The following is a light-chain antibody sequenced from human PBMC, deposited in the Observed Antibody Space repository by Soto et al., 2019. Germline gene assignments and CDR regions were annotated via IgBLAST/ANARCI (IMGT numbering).Light chain of an antibody. J-gene: IGKJ5*01. V-gene: IGKV3-11*01. CDR3: QQRNVWPPVT. CDR2: GAS. Sequence: EIVLTHSPGTLSLSPGERATLSCRASQTVGSYLAWFRHTPGQAPRLLIYGASSRATGIPDRFSGSGSGTDFTLTISRLEPEDFAVYYCQQRNVWPPVTFGQGTRLEI. CDR1: QTVGSY.